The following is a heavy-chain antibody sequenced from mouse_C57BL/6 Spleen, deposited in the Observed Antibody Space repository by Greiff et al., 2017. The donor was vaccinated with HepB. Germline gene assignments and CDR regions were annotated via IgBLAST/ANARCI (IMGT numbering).Heavy chain of an antibody. CDR1: GYSFTDYN. Sequence: VQLKESGPELVKPGASVKISCKASGYSFTDYNMNWVKQSNGKSLEWIGVINPNYGTTSYNQKFKGKATLTVDQSSSTAYMQLNSLTSEDSAVYYCARCYDYDGDNYYAMDYWGQGTSVTVSS. D-gene: IGHD2-4*01. CDR3: ARCYDYDGDNYYAMDY. J-gene: IGHJ4*01. CDR2: INPNYGTT. V-gene: IGHV1-39*01.